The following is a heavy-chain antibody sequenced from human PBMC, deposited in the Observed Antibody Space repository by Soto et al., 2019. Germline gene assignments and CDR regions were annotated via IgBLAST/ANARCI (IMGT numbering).Heavy chain of an antibody. CDR1: GFIFRDYA. J-gene: IGHJ4*02. CDR3: GKERRGSGWSGCDF. V-gene: IGHV3-23*01. Sequence: VQLLESGGGLVQPGGSLRLSCAASGFIFRDYAMNWVRQAPGKGLEWVSDISGSGDSARYADSVKGRFTISRENSRATLYLHMNSLRVDDTAVYYCGKERRGSGWSGCDFWGQGDLVTVSS. D-gene: IGHD6-19*01. CDR2: ISGSGDSA.